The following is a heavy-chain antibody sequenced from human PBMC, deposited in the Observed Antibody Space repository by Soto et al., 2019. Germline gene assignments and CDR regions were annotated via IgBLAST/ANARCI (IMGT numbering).Heavy chain of an antibody. D-gene: IGHD1-26*01. J-gene: IGHJ5*02. CDR2: ISGSGGST. V-gene: IGHV3-23*01. CDR3: AKYLYYSNTPNWFDP. CDR1: GFTFSNYA. Sequence: GGSLRLSCAASGFTFSNYAMTWVRQAPGKGLEWVSGISGSGGSTYYADSVKGRFTISRDNSKNTLYLQMNSLRAEDTAVYYCAKYLYYSNTPNWFDPWGQGTLVTVSS.